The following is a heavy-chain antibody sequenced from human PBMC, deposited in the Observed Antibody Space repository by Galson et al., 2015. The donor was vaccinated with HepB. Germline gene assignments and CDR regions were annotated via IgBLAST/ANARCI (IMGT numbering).Heavy chain of an antibody. CDR3: ARNTADYRWAFDI. J-gene: IGHJ3*02. CDR1: GGSISSGGYY. CDR2: IYYSGST. D-gene: IGHD4-23*01. Sequence: TLSLTCTVSGGSISSGGYYWSWIRQHPGKGLEWIGYIYYSGSTYYNPSLKSRVTISVDTSKNQFSLKLSSVTAADTAVYYCARNTADYRWAFDIWGQGTMVTVSS. V-gene: IGHV4-31*03.